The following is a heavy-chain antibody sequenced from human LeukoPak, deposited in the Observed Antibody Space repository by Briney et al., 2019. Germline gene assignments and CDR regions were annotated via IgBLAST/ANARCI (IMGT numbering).Heavy chain of an antibody. J-gene: IGHJ5*02. CDR2: ISPNNGGT. CDR3: ARGPFMPNPWFDP. CDR1: GYTFTGYY. D-gene: IGHD2-2*01. Sequence: ASVKVSCKASGYTFTGYYMHWVRQASGQGLEWMGWISPNNGGTNYAQKLQGRVTITRDTSISTAYMELSRLSSDDTAVYYCARGPFMPNPWFDPWGQGTLVTVSS. V-gene: IGHV1-2*02.